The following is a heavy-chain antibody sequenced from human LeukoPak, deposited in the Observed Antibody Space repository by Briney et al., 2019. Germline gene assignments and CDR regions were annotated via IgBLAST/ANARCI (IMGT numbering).Heavy chain of an antibody. Sequence: GGSLRLSCAASGFTFSSYAMSWVRQAPGKGLEWVSAISGSGGSTYYADSVKGRFTISRDNSKNTLYLQMNSLRAEDTAVYYCARDRGLGIAARALGYWGQGTLVTVSS. CDR1: GFTFSSYA. J-gene: IGHJ4*02. V-gene: IGHV3-23*01. CDR3: ARDRGLGIAARALGY. D-gene: IGHD6-6*01. CDR2: ISGSGGST.